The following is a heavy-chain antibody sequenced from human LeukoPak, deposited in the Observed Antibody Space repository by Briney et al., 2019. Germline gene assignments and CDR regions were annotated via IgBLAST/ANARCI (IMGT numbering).Heavy chain of an antibody. CDR3: AFSGSYYYYGMDV. V-gene: IGHV4-31*03. Sequence: SQTLSLTCTVSGGSISSGGYYWSWTRQHPGKGLEWIGYIYYSGSTYYNPSLKSRVTISVDTSKNQFSLKLSSVTAADTAVYYCAFSGSYYYYGMDVWGQGTTVTVSS. CDR2: IYYSGST. D-gene: IGHD1-26*01. J-gene: IGHJ6*02. CDR1: GGSISSGGYY.